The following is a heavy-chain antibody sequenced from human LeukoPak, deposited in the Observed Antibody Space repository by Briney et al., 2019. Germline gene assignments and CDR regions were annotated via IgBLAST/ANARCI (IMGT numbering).Heavy chain of an antibody. Sequence: GGSLRLSCAGSGFPFSSHGMNWVRQAPGKGLEWVSGISPGGGPTYYADSVRGRFTISRDDSKNTLYLQMKNLRAEDTAVYYCATQQLARYYYYYYMDVWGKGTTVTISS. CDR1: GFPFSSHG. D-gene: IGHD6-13*01. V-gene: IGHV3-23*01. CDR3: ATQQLARYYYYYYMDV. CDR2: ISPGGGPT. J-gene: IGHJ6*03.